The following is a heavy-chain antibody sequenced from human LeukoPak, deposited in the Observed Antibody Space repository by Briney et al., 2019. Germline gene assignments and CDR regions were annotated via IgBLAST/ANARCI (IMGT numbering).Heavy chain of an antibody. V-gene: IGHV3-30-3*01. J-gene: IGHJ4*02. CDR2: ISYDGSNK. CDR1: GFTFSSYA. D-gene: IGHD3-16*01. Sequence: PGGSLRLSCAASGFTFSSYAMSWVRQAPGKGLEWVAVISYDGSNKFYADSVKGRFTISRDNSRNTLSLQMTSLRAEDTAVYYCARDRAGDTTYFDYWGQGTLVTVSS. CDR3: ARDRAGDTTYFDY.